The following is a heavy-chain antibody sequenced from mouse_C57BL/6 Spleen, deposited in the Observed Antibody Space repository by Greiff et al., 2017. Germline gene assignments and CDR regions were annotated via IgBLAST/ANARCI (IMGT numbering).Heavy chain of an antibody. V-gene: IGHV1-18*01. J-gene: IGHJ3*01. Sequence: VQLQQSGPELVKPGASVKIPCKASGYTFTDYNMDWVKQSHGKSLEWIGDINPNNGGTIYNQKFKGKATLTVDKASSTAYMELRSLTSEDTAVYDCAREGDYDSPAWFACWGQGTMVTVSA. D-gene: IGHD2-4*01. CDR3: AREGDYDSPAWFAC. CDR1: GYTFTDYN. CDR2: INPNNGGT.